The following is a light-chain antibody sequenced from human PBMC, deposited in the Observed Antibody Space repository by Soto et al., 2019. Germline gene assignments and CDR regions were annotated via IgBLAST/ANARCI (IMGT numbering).Light chain of an antibody. CDR3: QQLNSYPFT. V-gene: IGKV1-9*01. J-gene: IGKJ3*01. CDR1: QGISSY. Sequence: DIQVTESPSFLSASVGDRVTITCRASQGISSYLAWYQQKPAKSPKLLIYAASTLQSGVPSMFSGSGSGTEFTLTISSLQPEDFATYYCQQLNSYPFTVGPGTKVDIK. CDR2: AAS.